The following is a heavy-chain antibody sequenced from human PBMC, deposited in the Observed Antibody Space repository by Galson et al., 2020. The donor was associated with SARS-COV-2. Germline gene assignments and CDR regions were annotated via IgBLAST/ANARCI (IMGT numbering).Heavy chain of an antibody. Sequence: GESLKISCAASGFTFSNYAMAWVRQAPGKGLEWVSLLNNRGDDTYYGDSMKGRCTISRDNSKSTLYLQMNNLRPDDTAVYYCAKEGGTGWATDYFQHWGQGILVTVSS. V-gene: IGHV3-23*01. D-gene: IGHD6-19*01. J-gene: IGHJ1*01. CDR3: AKEGGTGWATDYFQH. CDR1: GFTFSNYA. CDR2: LNNRGDDT.